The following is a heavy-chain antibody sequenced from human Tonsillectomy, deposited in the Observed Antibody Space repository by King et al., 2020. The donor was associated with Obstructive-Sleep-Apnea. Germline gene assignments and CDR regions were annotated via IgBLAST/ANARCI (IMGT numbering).Heavy chain of an antibody. D-gene: IGHD5-18*01. CDR1: GFTFSSFW. CDR2: INRDGSTT. J-gene: IGHJ4*02. CDR3: ARGGGSGSIDY. V-gene: IGHV3-74*02. Sequence: VQLVESGGGLVQPGGSLRLSCAASGFTFSSFWMYWVRQTPRKGLVWVSRINRDGSTTTYADSVKGRFTISRDNAQNTLYLQMNSLRAEDTAVYFCARGGGSGSIDYWGQGTLVTVSS.